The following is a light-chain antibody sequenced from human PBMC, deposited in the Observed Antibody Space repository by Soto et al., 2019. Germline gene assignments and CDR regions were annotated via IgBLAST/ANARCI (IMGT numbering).Light chain of an antibody. V-gene: IGLV1-40*01. Sequence: QSVLTQPPSVSGAPGQRLTISCAGTSSNIGAGFDVHWYQQLPGTAPKLLIYANDDRPSGVPDRFSGSTSGTSASLAITGLQAEDAADYYCVAWDDSLNGHVVFGGGTKLTVL. CDR3: VAWDDSLNGHVV. J-gene: IGLJ2*01. CDR1: SSNIGAGFD. CDR2: AND.